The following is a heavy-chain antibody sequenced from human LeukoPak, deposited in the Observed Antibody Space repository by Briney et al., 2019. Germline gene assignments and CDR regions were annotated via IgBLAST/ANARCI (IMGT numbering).Heavy chain of an antibody. Sequence: PGESLRLSCAASGFTFSSSGMRCFRQPPGKGLEWVTFIRYDGSNKYYTDSVKGRFTISIDNSKNTFYLKMDCLRAEDTAVYYCARDYDFLSGYYAPTRVNFGYWGQGTLVTVSS. V-gene: IGHV3-30*02. D-gene: IGHD3-3*01. CDR3: ARDYDFLSGYYAPTRVNFGY. CDR2: IRYDGSNK. J-gene: IGHJ4*02. CDR1: GFTFSSSG.